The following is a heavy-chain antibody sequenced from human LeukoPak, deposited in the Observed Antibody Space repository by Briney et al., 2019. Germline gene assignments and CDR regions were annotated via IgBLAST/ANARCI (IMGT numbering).Heavy chain of an antibody. CDR2: INHWGST. D-gene: IGHD3-10*01. CDR1: GGSLSGYY. Sequence: SETLSLTCAVYGGSLSGYYWSWIRQPPRKGLEWIGEINHWGSTNYNPSLKSRVTISVDTSKNQFSLKLSSVTAADMAVYSCARQISRSGRFNYYFDYWGQGTLVTVSS. J-gene: IGHJ4*02. V-gene: IGHV4-34*01. CDR3: ARQISRSGRFNYYFDY.